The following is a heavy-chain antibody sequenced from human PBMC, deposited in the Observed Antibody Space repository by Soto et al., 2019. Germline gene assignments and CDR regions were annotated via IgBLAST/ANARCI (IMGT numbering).Heavy chain of an antibody. CDR2: IIPIFGTA. CDR1: GGTFSSYA. Sequence: SVKVSCKASGGTFSSYAISWVRQAPGQGLEWMGGIIPIFGTANYAQKFQGRVTITADESTSTAYMELSSLRSEDTAVYYCARDRSSSLAPNNWFDPWGQGTLVTVSS. J-gene: IGHJ5*02. V-gene: IGHV1-69*13. CDR3: ARDRSSSLAPNNWFDP.